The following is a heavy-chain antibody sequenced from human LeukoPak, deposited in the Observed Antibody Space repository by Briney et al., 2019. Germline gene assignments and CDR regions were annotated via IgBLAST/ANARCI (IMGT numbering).Heavy chain of an antibody. V-gene: IGHV3-23*01. J-gene: IGHJ6*02. CDR3: ASGGYSYGSEYYYYGMDV. Sequence: PGGSLRLSCAASGFTFSSYAMSRVRQAPGKGLEWVSAISGSGGSTYYADSVKGRFTISRDNSKNTLYLQMNSLRAEDTAVYYCASGGYSYGSEYYYYGMDVWGQGTTVTVSS. CDR1: GFTFSSYA. D-gene: IGHD5-18*01. CDR2: ISGSGGST.